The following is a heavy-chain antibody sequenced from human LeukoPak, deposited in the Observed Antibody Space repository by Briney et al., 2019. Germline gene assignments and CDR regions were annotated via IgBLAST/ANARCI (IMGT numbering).Heavy chain of an antibody. D-gene: IGHD1/OR15-1a*01. J-gene: IGHJ6*04. CDR2: IKKDGSGI. Sequence: PGGSLRLSCAVSGFPFSNSWMYWVRQAPGKGLEGVANIKKDGSGISYVDSVTGRFIISRDNARNSLYLQMNSLRVEDTAVYFCAGGNSMDVWGKGTAVTVSS. CDR3: AGGNSMDV. V-gene: IGHV3-7*03. CDR1: GFPFSNSW.